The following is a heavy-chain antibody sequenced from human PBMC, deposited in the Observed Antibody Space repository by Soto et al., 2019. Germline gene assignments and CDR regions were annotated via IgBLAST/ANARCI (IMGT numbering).Heavy chain of an antibody. CDR2: IKQAGSER. J-gene: IGHJ5*02. Sequence: EVQLVESGGGLVQPGGSLRLSCAASGFTFSSYWMSWVRQAPGKGLEWVANIKQAGSERYYVDSVKGRFTISRDTGKNSLYLQMNSLRAEDTAVYYCATVVGAPNWFDPWGQGTLVTVSS. D-gene: IGHD1-26*01. CDR3: ATVVGAPNWFDP. CDR1: GFTFSSYW. V-gene: IGHV3-7*04.